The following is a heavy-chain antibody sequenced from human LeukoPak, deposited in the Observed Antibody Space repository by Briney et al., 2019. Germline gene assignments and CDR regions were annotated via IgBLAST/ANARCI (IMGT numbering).Heavy chain of an antibody. D-gene: IGHD4-23*01. J-gene: IGHJ5*02. V-gene: IGHV1-46*01. CDR1: GYAFTSYY. Sequence: ASVKVSCKASGYAFTSYYMHWVRQAPGQGLEWMGIINPSGGSTSYAQKFQGRVTMTRDTSTSTVYMELSSLRSEDTAVYYCARDLNGGLPTAWGQGTLVTVSS. CDR3: ARDLNGGLPTA. CDR2: INPSGGST.